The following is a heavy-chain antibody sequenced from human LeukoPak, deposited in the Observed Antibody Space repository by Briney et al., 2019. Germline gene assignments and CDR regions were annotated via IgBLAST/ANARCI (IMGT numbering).Heavy chain of an antibody. J-gene: IGHJ4*02. CDR2: ISSSGSTI. D-gene: IGHD3-22*01. V-gene: IGHV3-48*03. CDR3: ARERYDSSGFDY. CDR1: GFTFSSYE. Sequence: GGSLRLSCAASGFTFSSYEMNWVRQAPGKGLEWVSYISSSGSTIYYADSVKGRFTISRDNAKNSLYLQMNSLRAEDTAVYYCARERYDSSGFDYWGQRTMVTVSS.